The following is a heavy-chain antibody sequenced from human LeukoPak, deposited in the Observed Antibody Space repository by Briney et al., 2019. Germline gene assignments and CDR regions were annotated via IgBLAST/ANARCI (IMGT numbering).Heavy chain of an antibody. CDR2: ISGSGGST. Sequence: GGSLRLSCAASGFTFSSYGMSWVRQAPGKGLEWVPAISGSGGSTYYADSVKGRFTISRDNAKNSLYLQMNSLRAEDTAVYYCAREGFLSGLDYWGQGTLVTVSS. CDR3: AREGFLSGLDY. CDR1: GFTFSSYG. J-gene: IGHJ4*02. V-gene: IGHV3-23*01. D-gene: IGHD3-3*01.